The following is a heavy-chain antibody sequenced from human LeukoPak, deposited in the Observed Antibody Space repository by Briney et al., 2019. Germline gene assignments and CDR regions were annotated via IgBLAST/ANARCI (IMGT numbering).Heavy chain of an antibody. D-gene: IGHD2-15*01. CDR1: GFTFSSYG. CDR3: GRAVGYCSGGSCYYGGPGDY. V-gene: IGHV3-33*01. Sequence: GGSLRLSCAASGFTFSSYGMHWVRQAPGRGLEWVALIWYHGGNQYYADSVKGRFTISRGNSKNTLDLQMNSLRAEDTAVYYCGRAVGYCSGGSCYYGGPGDYWGQGTLVTVSS. J-gene: IGHJ4*02. CDR2: IWYHGGNQ.